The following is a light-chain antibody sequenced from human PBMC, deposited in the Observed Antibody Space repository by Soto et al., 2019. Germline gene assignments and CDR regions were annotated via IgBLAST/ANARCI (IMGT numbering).Light chain of an antibody. V-gene: IGKV1-39*01. Sequence: DIRITPPPSSLSASVGDRVTSTCRASQSISSYLNWYQQKPGKAPKLLIYEASSLEGGVQSRFSGSGSGTEFTLTVSGLQAEDFATYWCQQYKSGSTCGQGTTGDIK. CDR1: QSISSY. J-gene: IGKJ1*01. CDR3: QQYKSGST. CDR2: EAS.